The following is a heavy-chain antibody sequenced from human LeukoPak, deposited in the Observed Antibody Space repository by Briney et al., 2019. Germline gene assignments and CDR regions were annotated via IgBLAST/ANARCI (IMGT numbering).Heavy chain of an antibody. J-gene: IGHJ3*02. V-gene: IGHV4-59*12. CDR3: ARYSRDAFDI. CDR1: GGSISSYY. D-gene: IGHD2-15*01. CDR2: IYYSGST. Sequence: SETLSLTCTVSGGSISSYYWSWIRQPPGKGLEWIGYIYYSGSTNYNPSLKSRVTISVDTSKSQFSLQLNSVTPEDTAVYYCARYSRDAFDIWGQGTMVTVSS.